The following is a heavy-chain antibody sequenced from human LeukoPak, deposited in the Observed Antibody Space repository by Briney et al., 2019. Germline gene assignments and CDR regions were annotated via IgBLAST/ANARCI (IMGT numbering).Heavy chain of an antibody. CDR1: GFTFSDSA. J-gene: IGHJ4*02. D-gene: IGHD6-19*01. Sequence: GGSLRLSCAASGFTFSDSAVHWVRQASGKGLEWVGRIRSKANSYATAYAASVKGRFTISRDESKNTAYLQMNSLKTEDTAVYYCVTSVAGPDYWGQGTLVTVSS. CDR2: IRSKANSYAT. CDR3: VTSVAGPDY. V-gene: IGHV3-73*01.